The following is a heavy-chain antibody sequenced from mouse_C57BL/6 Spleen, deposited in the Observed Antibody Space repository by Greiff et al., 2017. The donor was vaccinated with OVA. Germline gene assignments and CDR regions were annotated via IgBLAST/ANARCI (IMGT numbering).Heavy chain of an antibody. V-gene: IGHV5-17*01. CDR2: ISSGSSTI. CDR1: GFTFSDYG. Sequence: EVQLVESGGGLVKPGGSLKLSCAASGFTFSDYGMHWVRQAPEKGLEWVAYISSGSSTIYYADTVKGRFPISRDNAKNTLFQQMTSRRSEDKAMYYCARRGADWGQGTLVTVSA. J-gene: IGHJ3*01. CDR3: ARRGAD.